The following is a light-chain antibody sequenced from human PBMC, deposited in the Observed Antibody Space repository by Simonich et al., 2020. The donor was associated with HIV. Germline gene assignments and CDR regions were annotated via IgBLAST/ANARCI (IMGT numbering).Light chain of an antibody. V-gene: IGKV4-1*01. CDR3: QQYYTPPWT. CDR2: WAS. J-gene: IGKJ1*01. CDR1: KSVLYSSNNKNY. Sequence: DIVMTQSPDSLAVSLGERATINCKSSKSVLYSSNNKNYLAWYQQKPGQHPNLLIYWASTRESGVPDRFSGSGSGTDFTLTISSLQAEDVAVYYCQQYYTPPWTFGQGTKVEIK.